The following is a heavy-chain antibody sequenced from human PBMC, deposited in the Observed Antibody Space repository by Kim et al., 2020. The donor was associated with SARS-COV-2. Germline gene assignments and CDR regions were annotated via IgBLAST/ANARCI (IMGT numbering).Heavy chain of an antibody. J-gene: IGHJ4*02. Sequence: GGSLRLSCAASGFTFSSYGMHWVRQAPGKGLEWVAVISYDGSNKYYADSVKGRFTISRDNSKNTLYLQMNSLRAEDTAVYYCAKDLSITIFGVVTYGFDYWGQGTLVTVSS. D-gene: IGHD3-3*01. CDR1: GFTFSSYG. V-gene: IGHV3-30*18. CDR3: AKDLSITIFGVVTYGFDY. CDR2: ISYDGSNK.